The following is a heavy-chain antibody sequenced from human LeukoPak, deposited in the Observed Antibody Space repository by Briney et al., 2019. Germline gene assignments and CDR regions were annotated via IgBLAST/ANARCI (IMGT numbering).Heavy chain of an antibody. V-gene: IGHV1-18*01. D-gene: IGHD2-2*01. CDR3: AGAAPGYQPFLYNWFDP. CDR1: GYTFISYG. CDR2: ISAYNGHT. Sequence: ASVKVSCKASGYTFISYGISWVRQAPGQGLEWMGWISAYNGHTNYAQKLQGRVTMTTDTSTSTAYMELRSLRSDDTAVYYCAGAAPGYQPFLYNWFDPWGQGILVTVSS. J-gene: IGHJ5*02.